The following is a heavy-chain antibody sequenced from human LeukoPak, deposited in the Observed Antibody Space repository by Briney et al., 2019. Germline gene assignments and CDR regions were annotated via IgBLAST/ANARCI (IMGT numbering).Heavy chain of an antibody. V-gene: IGHV1-8*01. CDR1: GYTSTSYD. CDR3: AKAGYCSSTSCYRRRWFDP. J-gene: IGHJ5*02. D-gene: IGHD2-2*02. Sequence: ASVKVSCKASGYTSTSYDINWVRQATGQGLEWMGWMNPNSGNTGYAQKFQGRVTMTRNTSISTAYMELSSLRSEDTAVYYCAKAGYCSSTSCYRRRWFDPWGQGTLVTVSS. CDR2: MNPNSGNT.